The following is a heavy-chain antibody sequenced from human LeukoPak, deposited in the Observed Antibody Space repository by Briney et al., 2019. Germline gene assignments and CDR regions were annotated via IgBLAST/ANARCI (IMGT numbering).Heavy chain of an antibody. D-gene: IGHD6-19*01. CDR2: ISGSGGST. Sequence: GGSLRLSCAASGFTFSSYARSWVRQAPGKGLEWVSAISGSGGSTYYADSVKGRFTISRDNSKNTLYLQMNSLRAEDTAVYYCAKDRYSSGWYDYFDYWGQGTLVTVSS. CDR1: GFTFSSYA. CDR3: AKDRYSSGWYDYFDY. J-gene: IGHJ4*02. V-gene: IGHV3-23*01.